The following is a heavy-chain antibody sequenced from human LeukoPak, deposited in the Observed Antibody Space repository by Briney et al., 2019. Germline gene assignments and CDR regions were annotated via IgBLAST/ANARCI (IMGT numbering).Heavy chain of an antibody. CDR2: IIPIFGTA. CDR3: ASPSRVRFKYAFDI. V-gene: IGHV1-69*13. J-gene: IGHJ3*02. Sequence: GASVKVSCKASGGTFSSYAISWVRQAPGQGLEWMGGIIPIFGTANYAQKFQGRVTITADESTSTAYMELSSLRSEDTAVYYCASPSRVRFKYAFDIWGQGTMVTVSS. CDR1: GGTFSSYA. D-gene: IGHD1-1*01.